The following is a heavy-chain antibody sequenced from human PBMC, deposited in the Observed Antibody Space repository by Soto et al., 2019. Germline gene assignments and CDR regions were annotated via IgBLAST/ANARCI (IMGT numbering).Heavy chain of an antibody. CDR1: GGSFSGYY. V-gene: IGHV4-34*01. Sequence: SETLSLTCAVYGGSFSGYYWSWIRQPPGKGLEWIGEINHSGSTNYNPSLKSRVTISVDTSKNQFSLKLSSVTAADTAVYYCASRDRVLKGMAAPGDYFDYWGQGTLVTIYS. J-gene: IGHJ4*02. D-gene: IGHD6-6*01. CDR3: ASRDRVLKGMAAPGDYFDY. CDR2: INHSGST.